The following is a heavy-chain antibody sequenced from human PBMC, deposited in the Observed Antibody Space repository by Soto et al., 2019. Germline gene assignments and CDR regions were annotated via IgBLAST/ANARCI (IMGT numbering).Heavy chain of an antibody. V-gene: IGHV3-21*01. J-gene: IGHJ6*02. CDR3: ARDQVGPLYYYYYGMDG. Sequence: LRLPCAASGFNFSLSAISWVRQAPGTELEWVSSISSSSTYIYYADSVKGRFTISRDNAKNSLYMQLTSLRAEDTAVYYCARDQVGPLYYYYYGMDGWVQGTKVTVSS. CDR2: ISSSSTYI. D-gene: IGHD1-26*01. CDR1: GFNFSLSA.